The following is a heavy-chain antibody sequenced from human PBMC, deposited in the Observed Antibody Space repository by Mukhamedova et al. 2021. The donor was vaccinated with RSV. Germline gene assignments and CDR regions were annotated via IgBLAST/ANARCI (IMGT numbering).Heavy chain of an antibody. J-gene: IGHJ4*02. Sequence: MGWINAGNGNTKYSQKFQGRVTITRDTSASTAYMELSSPRSEDTAVYYCARVSSGWYGVRYFDYWGQGTLVTVSS. D-gene: IGHD6-19*01. CDR2: INAGNGNT. CDR3: ARVSSGWYGVRYFDY. V-gene: IGHV1-3*01.